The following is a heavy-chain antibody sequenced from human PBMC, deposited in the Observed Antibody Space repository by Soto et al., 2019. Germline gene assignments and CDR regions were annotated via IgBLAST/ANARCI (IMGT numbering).Heavy chain of an antibody. CDR1: SGPSSSHN. Sequence: QVQLQQSGPGLVKPSETLSLTYTVSSGPSSSHNWGWIRQPPGRGLEWIGYVYYTGGTSYNPSLKSRVTISADSSTNHISLTLSSVTAADTAVYYCVRQGIVNLHGLVDVWGQGTTVSVSS. V-gene: IGHV4-59*08. J-gene: IGHJ6*02. D-gene: IGHD3-10*01. CDR2: VYYTGGT. CDR3: VRQGIVNLHGLVDV.